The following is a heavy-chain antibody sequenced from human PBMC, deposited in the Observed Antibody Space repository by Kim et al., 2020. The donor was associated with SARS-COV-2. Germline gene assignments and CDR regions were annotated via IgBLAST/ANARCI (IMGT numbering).Heavy chain of an antibody. CDR3: ASETPSPAPGLFDI. Sequence: SETLSLTCTVSGGSISSGGYYWSWIRQHPGKGLEWIGYIYYSGSTYYNPSLKSRVTISVDTSKNQFSLKLSSVTAADTAVYYCASETPSPAPGLFDIWGQGTMVTVSS. CDR2: IYYSGST. V-gene: IGHV4-31*03. J-gene: IGHJ3*02. CDR1: GGSISSGGYY.